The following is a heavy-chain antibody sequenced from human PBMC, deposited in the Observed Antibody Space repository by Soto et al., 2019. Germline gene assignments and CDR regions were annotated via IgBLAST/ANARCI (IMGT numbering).Heavy chain of an antibody. D-gene: IGHD3-22*01. J-gene: IGHJ3*02. CDR3: TKDEAFMIGFNNAFDI. CDR2: ISGSGGST. CDR1: GFTFSSYA. V-gene: IGHV3-23*01. Sequence: GGSLRLSCAASGFTFSSYAMSWVRQAPGKGLEWVSAISGSGGSTYYADSVKGRFTISRDNSKNTLYLQMNSLRAEDTAVYYCTKDEAFMIGFNNAFDIWGQGTMVT.